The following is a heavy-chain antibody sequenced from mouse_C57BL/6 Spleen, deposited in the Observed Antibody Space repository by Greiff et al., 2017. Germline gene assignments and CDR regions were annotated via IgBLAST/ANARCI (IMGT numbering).Heavy chain of an antibody. CDR2: INPHNGGT. CDR3: ARRLIYYDYDGGY. V-gene: IGHV1-26*01. Sequence: EVQLQQSGPELVKPGASVKISCKASGYTFTDYYMSWVKQSHGKSMEWIGDINPHNGGTSYNQKFKGKATLTVDKSSSTAFMELRSLTSEDSAVYYFARRLIYYDYDGGYWGQGTTLTVSS. J-gene: IGHJ2*01. CDR1: GYTFTDYY. D-gene: IGHD2-4*01.